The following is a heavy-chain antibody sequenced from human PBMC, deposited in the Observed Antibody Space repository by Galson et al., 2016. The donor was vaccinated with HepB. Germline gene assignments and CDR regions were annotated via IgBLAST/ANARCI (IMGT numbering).Heavy chain of an antibody. CDR3: ATNQGFSTMTEVAKRRFDY. CDR1: ELMFSTYD. Sequence: SLRLSCAASELMFSTYDMSWVRQAPGKGLEWVSGISDSGADTYYADSVKGRFTISRDNSKNTLYLQLSSLRAEDTARYHCATNQGFSTMTEVAKRRFDYWGQGTLVTVSS. J-gene: IGHJ4*02. D-gene: IGHD3-22*01. V-gene: IGHV3-23*01. CDR2: ISDSGADT.